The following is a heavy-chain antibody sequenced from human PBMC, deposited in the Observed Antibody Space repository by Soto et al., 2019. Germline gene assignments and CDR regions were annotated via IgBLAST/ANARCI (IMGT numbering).Heavy chain of an antibody. Sequence: PGGSLRLSCAVSGFTFSTYAMSWVRQAPGKGLEWVSTISSNSAYIYYTDALRGRFTISRDNAKNSLHLQMNSLRAEDTAVYYCTRDASRDSSARGWFDPWGQGTLVTVSS. D-gene: IGHD6-13*01. V-gene: IGHV3-21*01. J-gene: IGHJ5*02. CDR1: GFTFSTYA. CDR3: TRDASRDSSARGWFDP. CDR2: ISSNSAYI.